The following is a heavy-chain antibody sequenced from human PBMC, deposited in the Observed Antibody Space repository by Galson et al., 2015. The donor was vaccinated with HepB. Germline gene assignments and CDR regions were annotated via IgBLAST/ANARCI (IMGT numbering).Heavy chain of an antibody. J-gene: IGHJ6*02. V-gene: IGHV1-18*01. Sequence: SVKVSCKASGYTFTSYGISWVRQAPGQGLEWMGWVSAYNGDTNYAQNLRGRVTMTTDTSTTTVYMELRSLRSDDTAVYYCARGGATWRYGIDVWGPGTTVTVSS. D-gene: IGHD3-16*01. CDR3: ARGGATWRYGIDV. CDR1: GYTFTSYG. CDR2: VSAYNGDT.